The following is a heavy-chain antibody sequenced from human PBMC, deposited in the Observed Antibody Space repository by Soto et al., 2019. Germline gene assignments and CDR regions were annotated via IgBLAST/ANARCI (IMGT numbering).Heavy chain of an antibody. CDR1: GFTFSSYA. CDR3: ARPGPGGFDP. CDR2: ISGSGGST. D-gene: IGHD2-8*02. J-gene: IGHJ5*02. Sequence: GGSLRLSCAASGFTFSSYAMGWVRQAPGKGLEWVSAISGSGGSTYYADSVKGQFTISRDNSKNTLYLQMNSLRAEDTAVYYCARPGPGGFDPWGQGTLVTVSS. V-gene: IGHV3-23*01.